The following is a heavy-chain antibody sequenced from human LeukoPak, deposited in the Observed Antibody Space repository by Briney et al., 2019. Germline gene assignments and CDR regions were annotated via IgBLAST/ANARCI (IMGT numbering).Heavy chain of an antibody. CDR3: AKDIVVVPAAIPGD. V-gene: IGHV3-23*01. D-gene: IGHD2-2*02. Sequence: GGSLRLSCAASGFTFSSYAMSWVRQAPGKGLEWVSAISGSGGSTYYADSVKGHFTISRDTSKNTLYLQMNSLRAEDTAVYYCAKDIVVVPAAIPGDWGQGTLVTVSS. CDR2: ISGSGGST. CDR1: GFTFSSYA. J-gene: IGHJ4*02.